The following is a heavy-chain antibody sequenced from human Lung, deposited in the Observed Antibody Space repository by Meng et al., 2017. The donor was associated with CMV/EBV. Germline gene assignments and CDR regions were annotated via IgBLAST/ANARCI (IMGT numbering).Heavy chain of an antibody. CDR1: GYTFTTYD. D-gene: IGHD2-2*01. CDR2: MNPNSGNT. J-gene: IGHJ6*02. CDR3: ARTRIEVEPDGRKIKYYNYGMDV. Sequence: ASVKVSXKASGYTFTTYDTNWVRQATGQGLEWMGWMNPNSGNTGYAQKFQGRVTLTRVTSISTAYMELSSLTSDDTAVYYCARTRIEVEPDGRKIKYYNYGMDVWGQGTTVXVSS. V-gene: IGHV1-8*01.